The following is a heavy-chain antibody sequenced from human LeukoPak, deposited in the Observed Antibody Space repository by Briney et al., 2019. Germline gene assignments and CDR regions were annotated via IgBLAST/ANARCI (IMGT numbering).Heavy chain of an antibody. D-gene: IGHD5-18*01. Sequence: GGSLRLSCAASGFTVSSNYMSWVRQAPGKGLEWVSLSSGDGGRIYYADSVKGRFTISRDNSKNSLYLQMNSLTTEDTALYYCARTASIQHTAMVTQYYYGMDVWGQGTTVTVSS. J-gene: IGHJ6*02. CDR2: SSGDGGRI. CDR3: ARTASIQHTAMVTQYYYGMDV. V-gene: IGHV3-43*02. CDR1: GFTVSSNY.